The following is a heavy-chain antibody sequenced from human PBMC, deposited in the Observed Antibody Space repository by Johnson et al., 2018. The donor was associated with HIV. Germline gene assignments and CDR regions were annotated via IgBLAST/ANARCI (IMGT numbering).Heavy chain of an antibody. V-gene: IGHV3-15*01. CDR2: IKSKTDGGTT. D-gene: IGHD3-16*01. CDR3: TTYATMITMYVEIKGGAFDI. J-gene: IGHJ3*02. CDR1: GFTFSDYY. Sequence: VQLVESGGGLVKPGGSLRLSCAASGFTFSDYYMSWIRQAPGKGLEWIGRIKSKTDGGTTEYAEPVTGRFTISRADSKHTLYLQMHSLTTEDTAVYYCTTYATMITMYVEIKGGAFDIWGQGTMVTVSS.